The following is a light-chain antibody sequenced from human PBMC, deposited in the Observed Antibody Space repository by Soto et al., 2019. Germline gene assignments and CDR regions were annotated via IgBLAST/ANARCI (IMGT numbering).Light chain of an antibody. CDR2: WAS. J-gene: IGKJ1*01. Sequence: DIVMTQSPDSLAVSLGERATINCKSSQSVLYSSNNKNYLAWYQQKPGQPPKLLIYWASTRESGVPDRFSGSGSWTDFTLTCSSLQAEDVAFYYCQQYYSSPWTFGQGTKVEIK. CDR1: QSVLYSSNNKNY. V-gene: IGKV4-1*01. CDR3: QQYYSSPWT.